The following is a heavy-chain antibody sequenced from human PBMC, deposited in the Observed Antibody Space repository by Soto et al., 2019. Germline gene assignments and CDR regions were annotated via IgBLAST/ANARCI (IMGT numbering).Heavy chain of an antibody. CDR2: IYWDDDK. D-gene: IGHD5-12*01. J-gene: IGHJ4*02. CDR1: GFSLSSIGMG. V-gene: IGHV2-5*02. Sequence: QIAVKESGLTLVKPTETLTLTCTFSGFSLSSIGMGVGWIRQPPGKALEWLALIYWDDDKRYSPSLSSRLTITRDPSKNQVDLTMTNMDPVDTATYYCARLTRGVYDSDRLWEKFDYWGQGTLVTVSS. CDR3: ARLTRGVYDSDRLWEKFDY.